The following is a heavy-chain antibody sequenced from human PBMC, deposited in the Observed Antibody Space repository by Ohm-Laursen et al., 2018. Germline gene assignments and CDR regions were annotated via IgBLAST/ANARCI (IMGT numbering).Heavy chain of an antibody. J-gene: IGHJ4*02. V-gene: IGHV3-23*01. Sequence: SLRLSCAASGFTFSSYAMSWVRQAPGKGLEWVSAISGSGGSTYYADSVKGRFTISRDNSKNTLYLQMNSLRAEDTAVYYCAKDLRRKYYDSSGYYPVFDYWGQGSLVTVSS. CDR1: GFTFSSYA. CDR2: ISGSGGST. D-gene: IGHD3-22*01. CDR3: AKDLRRKYYDSSGYYPVFDY.